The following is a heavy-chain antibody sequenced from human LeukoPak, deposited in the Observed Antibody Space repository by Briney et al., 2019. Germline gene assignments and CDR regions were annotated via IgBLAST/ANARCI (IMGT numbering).Heavy chain of an antibody. CDR2: INHSGST. J-gene: IGHJ4*02. V-gene: IGHV4-34*01. CDR1: GGSFSGYY. CDR3: ARVYGDYEFFDY. Sequence: SETLSLTCAVYGGSFSGYYWSWIRQPPGKGLEWIGEINHSGSTNYNPSLKSRVTISVDTSKNQFSLKLSSVTAADTAVYYCARVYGDYEFFDYWGQGTLVTVSS. D-gene: IGHD4-17*01.